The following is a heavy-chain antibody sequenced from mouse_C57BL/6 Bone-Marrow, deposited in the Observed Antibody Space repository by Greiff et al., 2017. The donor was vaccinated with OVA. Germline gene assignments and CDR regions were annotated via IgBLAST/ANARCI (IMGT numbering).Heavy chain of an antibody. J-gene: IGHJ4*01. D-gene: IGHD1-1*01. CDR2: LDPSDSYT. Sequence: QVQLQQPGAELVKPGASVKLSCKASGYTFTSYWMQWVKQRPGQGLEWIGELDPSDSYTNYNQKFKGKATLTVDTSSSSAYMQHSSLTSEDSAVYYCARPNYYGSSFYAMDYWGQGTSVTVSS. CDR1: GYTFTSYW. V-gene: IGHV1-50*01. CDR3: ARPNYYGSSFYAMDY.